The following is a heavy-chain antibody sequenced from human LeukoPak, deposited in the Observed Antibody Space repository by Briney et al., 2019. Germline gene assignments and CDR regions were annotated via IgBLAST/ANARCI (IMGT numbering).Heavy chain of an antibody. CDR2: INPNNGGT. V-gene: IGHV1-2*02. CDR3: ALVYYDILTGNYYYYYGMDV. D-gene: IGHD3-9*01. CDR1: GYTFTGYY. Sequence: ASVKVSCKASGYTFTGYYMHWVRQAPGQGLEWMAWINPNNGGTNYAQNFQGRVTMTRDTSISTAYMELSRLSSDDTAVYYCALVYYDILTGNYYYYYGMDVWGQGTTVTVSS. J-gene: IGHJ6*02.